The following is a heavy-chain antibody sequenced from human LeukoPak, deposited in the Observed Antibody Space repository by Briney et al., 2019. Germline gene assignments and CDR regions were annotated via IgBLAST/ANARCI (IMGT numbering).Heavy chain of an antibody. V-gene: IGHV1-69*02. CDR1: GGTFSSYT. J-gene: IGHJ1*01. Sequence: GASVKVSCKGSGGTFSSYTISWVRQAPGQGLEWMGRIIPILGIANYAQKFQGRVTITADKSTSTAYMELSSLRSEDTAVYYCATSGDCGGDCYGEYFQHWGQGTLVTVSS. CDR2: IIPILGIA. CDR3: ATSGDCGGDCYGEYFQH. D-gene: IGHD2-21*01.